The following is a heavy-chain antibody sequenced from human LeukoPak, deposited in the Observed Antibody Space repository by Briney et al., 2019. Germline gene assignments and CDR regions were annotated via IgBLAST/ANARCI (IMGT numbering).Heavy chain of an antibody. Sequence: SGGSLRLSCAASGFTFSSYSMNWVRQAPGKGLEWVSSISSSSSYIYYADSVKGRFTISRDNAKNSLYLQMNSLRAEDTAVYYCARDGFVVVVAATRGAFDIWGQGTMVTVSS. J-gene: IGHJ3*02. CDR2: ISSSSSYI. V-gene: IGHV3-21*01. CDR3: ARDGFVVVVAATRGAFDI. D-gene: IGHD2-15*01. CDR1: GFTFSSYS.